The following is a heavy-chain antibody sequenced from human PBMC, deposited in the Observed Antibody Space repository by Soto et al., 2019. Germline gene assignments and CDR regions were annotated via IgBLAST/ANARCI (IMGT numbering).Heavy chain of an antibody. D-gene: IGHD6-13*01. Sequence: GESLKLSCKGSGYSFTSYWIGWVRQMPGKGLEWMGIIYPGDSDTRYSPSFQGQVTISADKSISTAYLQWSSLKASDTAMYYCARTIAAAFNWFDPWGQGTLVTVSS. J-gene: IGHJ5*02. CDR1: GYSFTSYW. CDR2: IYPGDSDT. CDR3: ARTIAAAFNWFDP. V-gene: IGHV5-51*01.